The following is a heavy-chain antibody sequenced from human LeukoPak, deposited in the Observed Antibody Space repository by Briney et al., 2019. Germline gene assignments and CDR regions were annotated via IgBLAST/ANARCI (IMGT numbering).Heavy chain of an antibody. Sequence: GGSLRLSCAASGFTFSSYAMSWVRQAPGKGLEWLSSISGSGGSTYYADSVKGRFTISRESSRSTLYLQVNSLRVEDTAVYYCATLLRITTSRGPFDYWGQGALVTVSS. J-gene: IGHJ4*02. CDR1: GFTFSSYA. CDR2: ISGSGGST. D-gene: IGHD3-3*01. V-gene: IGHV3-23*01. CDR3: ATLLRITTSRGPFDY.